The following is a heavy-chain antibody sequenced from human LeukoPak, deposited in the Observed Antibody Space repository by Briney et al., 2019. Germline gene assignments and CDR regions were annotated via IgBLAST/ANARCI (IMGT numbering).Heavy chain of an antibody. Sequence: SETLSLTCTVSGGSISSYYWSWIRQPPGKGLEWIGEINHSGSTNYNPSLKSRVTISVDTSKNQFSLKLSSVTAADTAVYYCARVRRYCSGGSCPVYNWFDPWGQGTLVTVSS. V-gene: IGHV4-34*01. CDR1: GGSISSYY. D-gene: IGHD2-15*01. CDR2: INHSGST. J-gene: IGHJ5*02. CDR3: ARVRRYCSGGSCPVYNWFDP.